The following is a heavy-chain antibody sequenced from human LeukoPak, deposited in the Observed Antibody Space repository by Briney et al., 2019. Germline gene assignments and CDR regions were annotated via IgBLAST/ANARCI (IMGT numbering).Heavy chain of an antibody. CDR3: AKGGIMQSSSPGLQYFDL. V-gene: IGHV3-23*01. Sequence: GGSLRLSCAASGFTFSSYAMSWARQAPGKGLEWVSVIGGSGGSTYYADSVKGRFTISRDNSKNTLYLQMNSLRAEDTAVYYCAKGGIMQSSSPGLQYFDLWGRGTLVSVSS. CDR1: GFTFSSYA. J-gene: IGHJ2*01. D-gene: IGHD6-6*01. CDR2: IGGSGGST.